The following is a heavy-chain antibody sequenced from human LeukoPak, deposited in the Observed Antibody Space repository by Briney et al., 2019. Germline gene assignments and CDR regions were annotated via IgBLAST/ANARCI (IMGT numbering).Heavy chain of an antibody. J-gene: IGHJ4*02. Sequence: PGGSLRLSFTASGFTFGDYAMSWVRQAPGKGLEWVGFIRSKAYGGTTEYAASVKGRFTISRDDSKSIADLQMNSLKTEDTAVYYCTRQRYSSSLNYWGQGTLVTVPS. D-gene: IGHD6-13*01. V-gene: IGHV3-49*04. CDR1: GFTFGDYA. CDR2: IRSKAYGGTT. CDR3: TRQRYSSSLNY.